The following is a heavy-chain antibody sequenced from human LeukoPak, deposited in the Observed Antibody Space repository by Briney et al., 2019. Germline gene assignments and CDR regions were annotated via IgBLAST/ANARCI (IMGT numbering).Heavy chain of an antibody. D-gene: IGHD3-16*02. CDR2: IYYSVST. Sequence: SETLSLTCAVSGYSISSGYYWGWIRPAPGKGLEWIGSIYYSVSTYYNPSLKSRVTISVDTSKNQVSLKLSAVTAADTALYYCARGTSIWGSYRSDALDIWGQGTMVTVSS. CDR3: ARGTSIWGSYRSDALDI. J-gene: IGHJ3*02. CDR1: GYSISSGYY. V-gene: IGHV4-38-2*01.